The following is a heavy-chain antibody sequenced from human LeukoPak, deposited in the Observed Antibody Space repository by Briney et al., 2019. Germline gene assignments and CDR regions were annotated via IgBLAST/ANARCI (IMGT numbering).Heavy chain of an antibody. J-gene: IGHJ4*02. D-gene: IGHD4-17*01. CDR3: ARAWEYGDYGYDY. CDR2: NSAYNSNT. CDR1: GYTFTNYG. V-gene: IGHV1-18*01. Sequence: ASVKVSCKASGYTFTNYGISWGRQAPRQGLEWMGWNSAYNSNTNYAQKRQGRLTMTTDTSTSTAYMELRSLRSDDTAVYYCARAWEYGDYGYDYWGQGSLVIVSS.